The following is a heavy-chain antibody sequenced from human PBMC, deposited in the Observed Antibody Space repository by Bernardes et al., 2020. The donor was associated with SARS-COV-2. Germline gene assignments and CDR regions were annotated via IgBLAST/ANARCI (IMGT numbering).Heavy chain of an antibody. Sequence: SETLSLTCTVSGGSISSSSYYWGWIRQPPGKGLEWIGSIYYSGSTYYNPSLKSRVTISVDTSKNQFSLKLSSVTATETAVYYCARTAAGGEADAFDIWGQGKMVNVSS. V-gene: IGHV4-39*01. D-gene: IGHD6-13*01. CDR3: ARTAAGGEADAFDI. J-gene: IGHJ3*02. CDR2: IYYSGST. CDR1: GGSISSSSYY.